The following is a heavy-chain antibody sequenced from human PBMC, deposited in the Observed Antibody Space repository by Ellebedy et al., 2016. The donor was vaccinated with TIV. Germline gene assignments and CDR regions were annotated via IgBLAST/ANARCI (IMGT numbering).Heavy chain of an antibody. CDR2: IDRDGGTT. D-gene: IGHD3-10*01. V-gene: IGHV3-74*01. Sequence: GESLKISXAASGFAFSTYWMHWVRQIPGKGLVWILRIDRDGGTTKYADSVKGRFTISRDNAKNTVYLQMNSLRPEDTGFYYCVFFGSGSQKFWGQGTTVTVSS. J-gene: IGHJ6*02. CDR1: GFAFSTYW. CDR3: VFFGSGSQKF.